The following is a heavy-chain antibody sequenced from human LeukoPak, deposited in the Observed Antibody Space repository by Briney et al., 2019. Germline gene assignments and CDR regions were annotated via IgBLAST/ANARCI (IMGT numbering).Heavy chain of an antibody. CDR1: GLTFSSYS. D-gene: IGHD3-22*01. CDR2: ISSSSSTI. J-gene: IGHJ4*02. CDR3: ARDPVLTYYYDSSGYYDY. V-gene: IGHV3-48*01. Sequence: GGSLRLSCAASGLTFSSYSMNWVRQAPGKGLEWVSYISSSSSTIYYADSVKGRFTISRDNAKNSLYLQMNSLRAEDTAVYYCARDPVLTYYYDSSGYYDYWGQGTLVTVSS.